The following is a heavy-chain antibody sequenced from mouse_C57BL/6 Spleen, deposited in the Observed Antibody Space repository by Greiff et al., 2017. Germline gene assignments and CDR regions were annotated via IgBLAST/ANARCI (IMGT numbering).Heavy chain of an antibody. V-gene: IGHV2-2*01. D-gene: IGHD4-1*01. CDR1: GFSLTSYG. Sequence: QVHVKQSGPGLVQPSPSLSITCTASGFSLTSYGVHWVRQSPGKGLEWLGVIWSGGSTDYNAAFISRLSISTDNSKSQVFFKMNSLQADDTAIYYCAREENWEYYFDYWGQGTTLTVSS. CDR2: IWSGGST. CDR3: AREENWEYYFDY. J-gene: IGHJ2*01.